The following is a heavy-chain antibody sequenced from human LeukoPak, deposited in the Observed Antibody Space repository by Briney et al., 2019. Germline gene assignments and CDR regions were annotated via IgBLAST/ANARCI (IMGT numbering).Heavy chain of an antibody. CDR3: ARHPFAAPFDY. V-gene: IGHV4-59*08. CDR1: GGSISSYY. Sequence: SETLSLTCTVSGGSISSYYWSWIRQPPGKGLEWIGYIYHTGDTNHNPSLKSRVTISLDTSKNQVSLNLKSVTAADTAVYHCARHPFAAPFDYWGQGILVSVSS. J-gene: IGHJ4*02. CDR2: IYHTGDT. D-gene: IGHD2-15*01.